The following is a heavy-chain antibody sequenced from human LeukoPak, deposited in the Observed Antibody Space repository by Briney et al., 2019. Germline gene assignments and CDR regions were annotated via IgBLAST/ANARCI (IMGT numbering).Heavy chain of an antibody. V-gene: IGHV4-61*02. CDR3: ARGSLYYDSSGYAYYFDY. Sequence: PSETLSLTCTVSGGSISSGSYYWSWIRQPAGKGLEWIGRIYTSGSTNYNPSLKSRVTISVDTSKNQFSLKLSSVTAADTAVYYCARGSLYYDSSGYAYYFDYWGQGTLVTVSS. CDR1: GGSISSGSYY. D-gene: IGHD3-22*01. CDR2: IYTSGST. J-gene: IGHJ4*02.